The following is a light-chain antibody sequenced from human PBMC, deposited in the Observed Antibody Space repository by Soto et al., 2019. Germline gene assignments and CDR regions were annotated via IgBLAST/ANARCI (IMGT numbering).Light chain of an antibody. CDR3: QHYSTWLWT. Sequence: EIVMTQSPATLSVSPGERATLSCRASQSVSSKLAWYQQKPGQGPRLLIYGASTRATGIPASFSGSGYGTEFALTISSLQSEDFAVYYCQHYSTWLWTFGQGTKVEIK. J-gene: IGKJ1*01. CDR2: GAS. CDR1: QSVSSK. V-gene: IGKV3-15*01.